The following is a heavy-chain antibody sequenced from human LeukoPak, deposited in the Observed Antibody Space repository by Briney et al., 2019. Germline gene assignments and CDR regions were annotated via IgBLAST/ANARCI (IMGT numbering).Heavy chain of an antibody. V-gene: IGHV4-59*08. CDR2: IYYSGST. CDR1: GGSISSYY. J-gene: IGHJ5*02. Sequence: PSETLSLTCTVSGGSISSYYWSWIRQPPGKGLEWIGYIYYSGSTNYNPSLKSRVTISVDTSKNQFSLKLSSVTAADTAVYYCARGGLFISPESYDNWFDPWGQGTLVTVSS. D-gene: IGHD2-2*01. CDR3: ARGGLFISPESYDNWFDP.